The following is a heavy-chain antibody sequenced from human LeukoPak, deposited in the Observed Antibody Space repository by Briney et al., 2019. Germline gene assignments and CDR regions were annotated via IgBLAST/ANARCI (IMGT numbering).Heavy chain of an antibody. CDR3: ASASSHRIAAGGDY. Sequence: GGSLRLSYTASGFSFSSYWMHWVRQAPGKGLVWVSRINSDGSSRNYADSVKGRFTISRDNAKNTVYLQMYSLRAEDTAVYYCASASSHRIAAGGDYWGQGTLVTVSS. J-gene: IGHJ4*02. CDR2: INSDGSSR. D-gene: IGHD6-13*01. V-gene: IGHV3-74*01. CDR1: GFSFSSYW.